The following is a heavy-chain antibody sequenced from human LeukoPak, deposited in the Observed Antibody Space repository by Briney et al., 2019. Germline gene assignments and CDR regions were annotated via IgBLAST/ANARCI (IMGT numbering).Heavy chain of an antibody. CDR3: VTSTGQQFIPYDY. CDR1: GFNVSSNY. Sequence: GGSLRLSCAASGFNVSSNYMTWIRQAPGKGLEWVSLVYGADAAYDAESVRGRFMISRDNLKNTLFLQMNSLRVEDTAVYYCVTSTGQQFIPYDYWGQGTHVTVSS. V-gene: IGHV3-66*02. CDR2: VYGADAA. J-gene: IGHJ4*02. D-gene: IGHD6-13*01.